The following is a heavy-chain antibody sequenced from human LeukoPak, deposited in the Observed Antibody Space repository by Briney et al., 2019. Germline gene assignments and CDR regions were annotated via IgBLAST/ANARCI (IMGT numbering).Heavy chain of an antibody. CDR2: IYRDGRT. Sequence: PGGSLRLSCAASGLIVSSSYMNWVRQAPGKGLEWVSLIYRDGRTFYADSVKGRFTISRDSSSNTLSHQMNNLRVEDTAMYYCARDDGGFWGQGTLVTVSS. J-gene: IGHJ4*02. CDR1: GLIVSSSY. D-gene: IGHD3-10*01. CDR3: ARDDGGF. V-gene: IGHV3-53*01.